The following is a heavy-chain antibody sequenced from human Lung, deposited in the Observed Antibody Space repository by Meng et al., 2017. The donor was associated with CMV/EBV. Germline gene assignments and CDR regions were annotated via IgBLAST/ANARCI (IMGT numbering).Heavy chain of an antibody. V-gene: IGHV1-18*01. J-gene: IGHJ4*02. Sequence: SXXVSXKSSGDTFTSYGFTWVRQAPGQGLEWVGWISAYNDNTNYAQRLQGRVSMTTDTTKSTAYMELSSLRSDDTAVYYCASKVEPYYYDRIGFLNWVQGTXVTVSS. CDR1: GDTFTSYG. CDR3: ASKVEPYYYDRIGFLN. CDR2: ISAYNDNT. D-gene: IGHD3-22*01.